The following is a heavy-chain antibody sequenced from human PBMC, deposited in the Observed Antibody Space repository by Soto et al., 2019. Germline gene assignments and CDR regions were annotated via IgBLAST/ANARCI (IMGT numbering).Heavy chain of an antibody. CDR2: IYPGDSDT. CDR1: GYSFTSYW. Sequence: GESLKISCKGSGYSFTSYWIGWVRQMPGKGLEWMGIIYPGDSDTRYSPSFQGQVTISADKSISTAYLQWSSLKASDTAMYYCARQDCSSTSCYRFRPWLDPWGQGTLVTVSS. CDR3: ARQDCSSTSCYRFRPWLDP. J-gene: IGHJ5*02. V-gene: IGHV5-51*01. D-gene: IGHD2-2*01.